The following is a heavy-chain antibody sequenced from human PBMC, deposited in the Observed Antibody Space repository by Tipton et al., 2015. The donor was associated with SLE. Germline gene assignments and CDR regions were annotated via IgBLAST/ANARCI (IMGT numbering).Heavy chain of an antibody. CDR2: MFYSGTP. Sequence: TLSLTCSVSGGSIRSHYWTWIRQAPGKGLECVGFMFYSGTPNYNPSLKSRVTISVDMSKNQFSLRLTSVTAADTAVYYCARTLGAIAHTVYDAFDIWGQGKMVTVSS. V-gene: IGHV4-59*11. J-gene: IGHJ3*02. CDR3: ARTLGAIAHTVYDAFDI. D-gene: IGHD1-26*01. CDR1: GGSIRSHY.